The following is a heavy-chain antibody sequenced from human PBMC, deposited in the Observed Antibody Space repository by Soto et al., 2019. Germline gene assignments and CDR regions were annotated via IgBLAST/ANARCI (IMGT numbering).Heavy chain of an antibody. CDR1: GGSFSGYY. D-gene: IGHD3-9*01. V-gene: IGHV4-34*01. CDR3: ARRGLYYDILTGYYSPFDY. J-gene: IGHJ4*02. CDR2: INHSGST. Sequence: PSETLSLTCAVYGGSFSGYYWSWIRQPPGKGLEWIGEINHSGSTNYNPSLKSRVTISVDTSKNQFSLKLSSVTAADTAVYYCARRGLYYDILTGYYSPFDYWGQGTLVTVSS.